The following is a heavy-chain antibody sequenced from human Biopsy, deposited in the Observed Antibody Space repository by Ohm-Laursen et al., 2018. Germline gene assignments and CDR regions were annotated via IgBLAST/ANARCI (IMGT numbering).Heavy chain of an antibody. J-gene: IGHJ4*02. V-gene: IGHV4-59*01. CDR3: ARVGAGAPSIDYFDY. Sequence: SVTLSLTCTVSGGSIGSFFWSWIRQPPGKGLEWIGYIYYSGSTNYNPSLRSRVTISVDRSKNQFSLELSYVTAADTAVYYCARVGAGAPSIDYFDYWGQGALVTVSS. D-gene: IGHD1-26*01. CDR2: IYYSGST. CDR1: GGSIGSFF.